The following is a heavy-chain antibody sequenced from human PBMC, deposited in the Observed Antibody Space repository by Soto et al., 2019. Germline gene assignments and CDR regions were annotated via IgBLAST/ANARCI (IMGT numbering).Heavy chain of an antibody. V-gene: IGHV1-18*01. CDR2: ISAYNGKT. CDR3: AKGVDVNYYPGMHV. CDR1: GYTFTSYG. J-gene: IGHJ6*02. Sequence: QVQLVQSGGEVKKPGASVKLSCTASGYTFTSYGISWVRQAPGQGLEWMGWISAYNGKTNYAQKVQGRVTMTTDTPTRTTYIALRSLRSADPAVYYSAKGVDVNYYPGMHVWPQGTTVTLSS.